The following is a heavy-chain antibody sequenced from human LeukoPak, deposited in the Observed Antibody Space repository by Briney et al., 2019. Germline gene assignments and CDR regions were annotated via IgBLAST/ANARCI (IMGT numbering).Heavy chain of an antibody. D-gene: IGHD3-3*01. V-gene: IGHV3-7*01. Sequence: PGGSLRLSCAASGFTFSVAWMTWVRQAPGKGLEWVATTDQDGNDKHYVDSVKGRFTISRDNSKNTLYLQMNSLRAEDTAVYYCAREGSSYYDFWSGFDHNWFDPWGQGTLVTVSS. CDR3: AREGSSYYDFWSGFDHNWFDP. J-gene: IGHJ5*02. CDR1: GFTFSVAW. CDR2: TDQDGNDK.